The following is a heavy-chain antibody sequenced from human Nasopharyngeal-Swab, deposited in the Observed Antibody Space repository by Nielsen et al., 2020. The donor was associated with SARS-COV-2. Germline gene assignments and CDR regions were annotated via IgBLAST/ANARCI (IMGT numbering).Heavy chain of an antibody. CDR2: IYPGDSDT. J-gene: IGHJ3*02. CDR1: GYSFTSYW. CDR3: ATQPNEFDWPPDAFDI. Sequence: GESLKISCKGSGYSFTSYWIGWVRQMPGKGLEWMGIIYPGDSDTRYSPSFQGQVTISADKSISTAYLQWSSLKASDTAMYCCATQPNEFDWPPDAFDIWGQGTMVTVSS. D-gene: IGHD3-9*01. V-gene: IGHV5-51*01.